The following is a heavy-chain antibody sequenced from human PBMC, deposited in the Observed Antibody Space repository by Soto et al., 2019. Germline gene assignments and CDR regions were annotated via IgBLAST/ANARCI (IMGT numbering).Heavy chain of an antibody. D-gene: IGHD5-12*01. J-gene: IGHJ4*02. CDR2: IYHSGST. CDR1: GGSISSGGYS. V-gene: IGHV4-30-2*01. CDR3: ARVEEMATRALDY. Sequence: SETLSLTCAVSGGSISSGGYSWSWIRQPPGKGLEWIGYIYHSGSTYYNPSLKSRVTISVDRSKNQFSLKLSSVTAADTAVYYCARVEEMATRALDYWRQGTLVTVSS.